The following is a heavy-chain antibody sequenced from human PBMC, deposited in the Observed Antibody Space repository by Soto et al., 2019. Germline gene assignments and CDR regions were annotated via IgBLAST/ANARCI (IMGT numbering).Heavy chain of an antibody. CDR3: ARKRTIFGVVIIEYFDY. Sequence: LRLSCAASGFTFSDYYMSCIRQSPGKGLEWVSYISSSGSTIYYADSVKGRFTISRDNAKNSLYLQMNSLRAEDTAVYYCARKRTIFGVVIIEYFDYWGQGTLVTVSS. CDR1: GFTFSDYY. J-gene: IGHJ4*02. V-gene: IGHV3-11*01. D-gene: IGHD3-3*01. CDR2: ISSSGSTI.